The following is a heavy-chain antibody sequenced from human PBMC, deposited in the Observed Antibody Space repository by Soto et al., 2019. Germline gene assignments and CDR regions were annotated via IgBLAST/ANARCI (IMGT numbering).Heavy chain of an antibody. Sequence: ASVKVSCKASGYTFTGYYIHWVRQAPGQGREWMAWINPSSGGTKYAQKFQGRVTMTRDTSISTAYLELSRLRSDDTAVYYCARGRYFLDFLDYWGRGALVTVSS. V-gene: IGHV1-2*02. CDR2: INPSSGGT. J-gene: IGHJ4*02. CDR1: GYTFTGYY. CDR3: ARGRYFLDFLDY. D-gene: IGHD3-3*01.